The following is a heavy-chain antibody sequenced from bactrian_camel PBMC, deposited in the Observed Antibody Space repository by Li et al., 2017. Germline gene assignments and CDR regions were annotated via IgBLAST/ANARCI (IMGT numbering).Heavy chain of an antibody. CDR3: AADSGWLAYCSLQLFIDNDPPEYESNY. J-gene: IGHJ4*01. D-gene: IGHD3*01. Sequence: VQLVESGGGSVQAGGSLRLSCAVSGHTYSDYCMAWYRQAPGNKCELVASRERDGKTFYADSVKGRFTVSQDNAKNTLYLQMNSLKPEDSAMYYCAADSGWLAYCSLQLFIDNDPPEYESNYWGQGTQVTVS. V-gene: IGHV3S55*01. CDR1: GHTYSDYC. CDR2: RERDGKT.